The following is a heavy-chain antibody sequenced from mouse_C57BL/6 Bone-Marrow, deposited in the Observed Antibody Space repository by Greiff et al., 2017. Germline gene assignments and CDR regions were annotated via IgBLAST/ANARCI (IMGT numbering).Heavy chain of an antibody. V-gene: IGHV1-69*01. CDR1: GYTFTSYW. J-gene: IGHJ3*01. CDR2: IDPSDSYT. Sequence: QVQLQQPGAELVMPGASVKLSCKASGYTFTSYWMHWVKQRPGQGLEWIGEIDPSDSYTNYNQKFKGKSTLTVDKSSSTAYMQLSSLTSEDSAVYYCARSGRWLFAYWGQGTLVTVSA. CDR3: ARSGRWLFAY. D-gene: IGHD2-3*01.